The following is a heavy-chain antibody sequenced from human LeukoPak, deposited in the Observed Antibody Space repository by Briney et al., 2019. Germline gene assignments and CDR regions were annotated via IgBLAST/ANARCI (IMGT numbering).Heavy chain of an antibody. Sequence: PGGSLRLSCAASGFTVSNYYMSWVRQAPGKGLEWVSDIYTDDRTYYADSVKGRFTISRDNAKNSLYLQMNSLRAEDTAVYYCAKDRVVRGPYYFDYWGQGTLVTVSS. CDR3: AKDRVVRGPYYFDY. D-gene: IGHD3-10*01. CDR1: GFTVSNYY. J-gene: IGHJ4*02. CDR2: IYTDDRT. V-gene: IGHV3-53*01.